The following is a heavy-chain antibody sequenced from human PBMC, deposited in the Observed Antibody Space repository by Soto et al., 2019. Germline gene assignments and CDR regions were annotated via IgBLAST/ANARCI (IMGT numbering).Heavy chain of an antibody. J-gene: IGHJ6*02. Sequence: EVQLVESGGGLVQPGGSLRLSCAASGFTFSSYDIHWVRQATGKGLEWVSGIGTAGDTYYPDSVKGRFTMSRENAKNSLYLQMNSLRAEDTAVYYCARELYDGSAYGMDVWGHGTTVTVSS. CDR1: GFTFSSYD. V-gene: IGHV3-13*01. D-gene: IGHD3-10*01. CDR3: ARELYDGSAYGMDV. CDR2: IGTAGDT.